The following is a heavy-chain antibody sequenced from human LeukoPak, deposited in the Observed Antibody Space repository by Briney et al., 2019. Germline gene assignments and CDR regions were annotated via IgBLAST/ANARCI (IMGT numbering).Heavy chain of an antibody. J-gene: IGHJ4*02. CDR3: ARDRALGVVVPASNY. V-gene: IGHV1-18*01. CDR1: GYTFTSYG. D-gene: IGHD2-2*01. Sequence: GASVKVSCKASGYTFTSYGISWERQAPGQGLEWMGWISAYNGNTNYAQKLQGRVTMTTDTSTSTAYMELRSLRSDDTAVYYCARDRALGVVVPASNYWGQGTLVTVSS. CDR2: ISAYNGNT.